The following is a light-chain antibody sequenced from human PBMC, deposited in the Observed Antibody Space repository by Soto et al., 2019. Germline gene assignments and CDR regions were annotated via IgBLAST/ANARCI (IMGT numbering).Light chain of an antibody. CDR1: QSVSRY. CDR2: DAS. V-gene: IGKV3-11*01. J-gene: IGKJ5*01. Sequence: EIVLSQSPATLSFSPGEIATLSCRASQSVSRYLAWYQQKPGQAPRLLIYDASNRATGIPARFSGSGSGTDFTLTISSLEPEDFAVYYCQKRSNWPINFGQGTRLEIK. CDR3: QKRSNWPIN.